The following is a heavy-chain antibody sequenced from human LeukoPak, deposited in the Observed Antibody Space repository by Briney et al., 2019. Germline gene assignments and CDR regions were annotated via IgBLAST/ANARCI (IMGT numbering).Heavy chain of an antibody. CDR2: IYSGGTT. D-gene: IGHD3-22*01. J-gene: IGHJ4*02. CDR3: ARAPFYYDSSGYPYFDG. CDR1: GFTVSTNY. V-gene: IGHV3-53*01. Sequence: GGSLRLSCAASGFTVSTNYMTWVRQAPGKGLEWVSLIYSGGTTYYADSVKGRFTISRDNSKNTLYLQMNSLRAEDTAVYYCARAPFYYDSSGYPYFDGWGQGTLVTVSS.